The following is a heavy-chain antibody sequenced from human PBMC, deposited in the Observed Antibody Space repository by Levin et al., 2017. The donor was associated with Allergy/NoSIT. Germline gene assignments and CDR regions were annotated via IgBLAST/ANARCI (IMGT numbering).Heavy chain of an antibody. D-gene: IGHD3-10*01. Sequence: GGSLRLSCAASGFTVSSNYMSWVRQAPGKGLEWVSVIYSGGSTYYADSVKGRFTISRDNSKNTLYLQMTSLRAEDTAVYYCARGRQDRSDYYGSGSYPFDYWGQGTLVTVSS. J-gene: IGHJ4*02. CDR3: ARGRQDRSDYYGSGSYPFDY. CDR1: GFTVSSNY. CDR2: IYSGGST. V-gene: IGHV3-53*01.